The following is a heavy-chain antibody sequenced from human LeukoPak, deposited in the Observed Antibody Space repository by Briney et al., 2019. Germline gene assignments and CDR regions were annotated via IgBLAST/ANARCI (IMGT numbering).Heavy chain of an antibody. D-gene: IGHD3-10*01. Sequence: PSETLSLTCAVYGGSFSGYYWSWIRQPPGKGLGWIGEINHSGSTNYNPSLKSRVTISVDTSKNQFSLKLSSVTAADTAVYYCARGVRTMVRGGYFDYWGQGTLVTVSS. CDR3: ARGVRTMVRGGYFDY. CDR1: GGSFSGYY. CDR2: INHSGST. V-gene: IGHV4-34*01. J-gene: IGHJ4*02.